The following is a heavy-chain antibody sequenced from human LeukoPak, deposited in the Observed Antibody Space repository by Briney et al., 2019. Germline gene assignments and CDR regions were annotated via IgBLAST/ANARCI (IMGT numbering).Heavy chain of an antibody. CDR1: GFTFSSYW. CDR2: INSDGSST. V-gene: IGHV3-74*01. CDR3: ARGGGDHAFDV. Sequence: GGSLRLSCVASGFTFSSYWMHWVRQGPGKGLVWVSRINSDGSSTIYADSVKGRLTTSRDNAKNTLYLQMDSLRAEDTAVYYCARGGGDHAFDVWGQGTTVTVSS. J-gene: IGHJ3*01. D-gene: IGHD2-21*02.